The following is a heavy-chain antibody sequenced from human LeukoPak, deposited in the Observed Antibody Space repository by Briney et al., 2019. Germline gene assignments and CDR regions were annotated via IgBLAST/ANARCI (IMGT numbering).Heavy chain of an antibody. CDR1: GGTFSSYA. J-gene: IGHJ3*02. CDR3: ASYDSSGYPAFDI. V-gene: IGHV1-69*13. D-gene: IGHD3-22*01. Sequence: ASVKVSCKASGGTFSSYAISWVRQAPGQGLEWMGGIIPIFGTANYAQKFQGRVTITADESTSTAYMELSSLRSEDTAVYYCASYDSSGYPAFDIWGQGTMVTVSS. CDR2: IIPIFGTA.